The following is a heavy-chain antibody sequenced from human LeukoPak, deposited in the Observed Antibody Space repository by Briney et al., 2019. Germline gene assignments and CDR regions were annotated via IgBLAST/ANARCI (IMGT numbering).Heavy chain of an antibody. J-gene: IGHJ5*02. D-gene: IGHD2-2*02. CDR2: INAGNGNT. CDR3: ARVRAIHNWFDP. CDR1: GYTFTSYA. Sequence: ASVKVSCKASGYTFTSYAMHWVRQAPGQRLEWMGWINAGNGNTKYSQKFQGRVTITRDTSASTAYMELSSLRSEDTAVYYCARVRAIHNWFDPWGRGTLVTVSS. V-gene: IGHV1-3*01.